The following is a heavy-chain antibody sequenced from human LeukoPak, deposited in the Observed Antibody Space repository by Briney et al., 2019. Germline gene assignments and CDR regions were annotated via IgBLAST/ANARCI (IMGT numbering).Heavy chain of an antibody. CDR2: MSALNGNT. CDR1: GHTFTNYG. D-gene: IGHD4-17*01. CDR3: ARDSALLNNGDWYGGSDY. V-gene: IGHV1-18*01. J-gene: IGHJ4*02. Sequence: GASVKVSCKASGHTFTNYGISWVRQAPGQGLEWMGWMSALNGNTNYQHKFQGRVTMTTDTSKNTAYMELRSLRSDDTAMYYCARDSALLNNGDWYGGSDYWGQGTLVTVSS.